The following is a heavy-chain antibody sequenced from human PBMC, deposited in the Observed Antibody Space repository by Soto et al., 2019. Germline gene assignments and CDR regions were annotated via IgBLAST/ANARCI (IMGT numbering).Heavy chain of an antibody. V-gene: IGHV4-61*01. CDR3: ARRWGTYFDY. Sequence: SETLPLTCTVSGGSVISGSYYWSWIRQPPGKGLEWIGYVYYSGSTNYNPSLKSRVTISVDTSKNQFSLKLSSVTAADTAVYYCARRWGTYFDYWGQGTLVTVSS. J-gene: IGHJ4*02. CDR2: VYYSGST. D-gene: IGHD7-27*01. CDR1: GGSVISGSYY.